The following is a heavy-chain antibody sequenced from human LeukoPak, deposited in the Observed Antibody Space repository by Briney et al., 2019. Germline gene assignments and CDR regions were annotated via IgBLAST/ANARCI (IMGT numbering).Heavy chain of an antibody. V-gene: IGHV4-59*01. CDR2: IYYSWST. D-gene: IGHD3-9*01. CDR3: ARAMTYYDILTPADYYYYGMDV. CDR1: GGSISSYY. J-gene: IGHJ6*02. Sequence: SETLSLTCTVSGGSISSYYWSWIRQPPGKGLEWIVYIYYSWSTNYNPSLKSRVTISVDTSNNQFSLKLSSVTAADTAVYYCARAMTYYDILTPADYYYYGMDVWGQGTTVTVSS.